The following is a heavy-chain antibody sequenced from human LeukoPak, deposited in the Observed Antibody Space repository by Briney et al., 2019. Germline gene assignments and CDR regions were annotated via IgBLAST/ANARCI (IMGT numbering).Heavy chain of an antibody. J-gene: IGHJ4*02. CDR3: VRDWGTTPFDY. CDR2: ISAYNGNT. CDR1: GYTFTSYG. Sequence: ASVKVSCKASGYTFTSYGISWVRQAPGQGLEWMGWISAYNGNTNYAQKFQGRVTITADESTSTAYMELSSLRSEDTAVYYCVRDWGTTPFDYWGQGTLVTVSS. V-gene: IGHV1-18*01. D-gene: IGHD3-16*01.